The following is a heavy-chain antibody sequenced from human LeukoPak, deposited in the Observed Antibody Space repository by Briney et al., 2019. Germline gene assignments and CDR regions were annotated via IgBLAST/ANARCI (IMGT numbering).Heavy chain of an antibody. D-gene: IGHD4-23*01. CDR3: AKDGGPIVVTYDY. CDR2: ISGSGDST. V-gene: IGHV3-23*01. CDR1: GLTFSSQV. J-gene: IGHJ4*02. Sequence: GGSLRLSCAASGLTFSSQVMSWVRQPPGKGLEWISTISGSGDSTYYADSVKGRFTISRDNSKNTLYPQMNSLRAEDTAVYYCAKDGGPIVVTYDYWGQGTLVTVSS.